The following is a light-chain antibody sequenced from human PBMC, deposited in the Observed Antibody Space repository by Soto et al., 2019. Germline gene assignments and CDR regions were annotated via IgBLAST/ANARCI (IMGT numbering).Light chain of an antibody. J-gene: IGLJ1*01. CDR2: EGS. Sequence: QSALTQPAFVSGSRGQSITISCTGTSDDVGTYNLVSWYQQHPGKAPKLMLYEGSKRPSGVSNRFSGSKSGNTASLTISGLQAEDEADYYCCSYAGSSTFVFGTGTKLTVL. CDR1: SDDVGTYNL. CDR3: CSYAGSSTFV. V-gene: IGLV2-23*03.